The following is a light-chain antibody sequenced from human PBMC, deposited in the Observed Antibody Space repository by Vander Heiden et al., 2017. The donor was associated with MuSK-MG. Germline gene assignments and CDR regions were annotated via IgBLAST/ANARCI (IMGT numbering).Light chain of an antibody. Sequence: DIQMTQSPSSLSASVGDRVTITCQASQGISNYLNWYQQKPGKAPKLLIYDASNLETGVPSRFSGSGSGTDFTFTISSLQPGDIATYYCQQYDNLPWTFGQGTKVEIK. CDR2: DAS. CDR1: QGISNY. CDR3: QQYDNLPWT. J-gene: IGKJ1*01. V-gene: IGKV1-33*01.